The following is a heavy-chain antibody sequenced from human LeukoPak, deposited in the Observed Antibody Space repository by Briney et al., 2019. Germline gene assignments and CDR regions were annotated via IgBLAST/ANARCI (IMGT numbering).Heavy chain of an antibody. CDR1: GGSISSYY. D-gene: IGHD1-14*01. Sequence: SETLSLTCTVSGGSISSYYWSWIRQPPGKGLEWIGYIYYSGSTNYNPSLKSRVTISVDTSKNQFSLKLSSVTAADTAVYYCARSPYKYYFDYWGQGTLVTVSS. CDR2: IYYSGST. CDR3: ARSPYKYYFDY. J-gene: IGHJ4*02. V-gene: IGHV4-59*08.